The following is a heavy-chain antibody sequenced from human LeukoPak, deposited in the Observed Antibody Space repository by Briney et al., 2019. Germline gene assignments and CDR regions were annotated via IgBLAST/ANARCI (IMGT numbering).Heavy chain of an antibody. D-gene: IGHD2-15*01. CDR1: GFTFSSYA. Sequence: GGSLRLSCAASGFTFSSYAMSWVRQAPGKGLEWVSAISGSGGSTYYADSVKGRFTISRDNSKNTLYLQMNSLRAEDTAVYCCAKYDSGSWYYTAFDIWGQGTMVTVSS. J-gene: IGHJ3*02. CDR3: AKYDSGSWYYTAFDI. V-gene: IGHV3-23*01. CDR2: ISGSGGST.